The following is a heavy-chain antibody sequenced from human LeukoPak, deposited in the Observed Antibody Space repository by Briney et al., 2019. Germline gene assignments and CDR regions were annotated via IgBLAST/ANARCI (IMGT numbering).Heavy chain of an antibody. Sequence: GGSLRLSCAASGFTFSSYAMSWVRQAPGKGLEWVSAISGSGGSTYYADSVKGRFTISRDNAKNSLYLQMNSLRAEDTAVYYCARDHSKGNQLQWGQYYYGMDVWGQGTTVTVSS. CDR3: ARDHSKGNQLQWGQYYYGMDV. J-gene: IGHJ6*02. V-gene: IGHV3-23*01. CDR1: GFTFSSYA. CDR2: ISGSGGST. D-gene: IGHD2-2*01.